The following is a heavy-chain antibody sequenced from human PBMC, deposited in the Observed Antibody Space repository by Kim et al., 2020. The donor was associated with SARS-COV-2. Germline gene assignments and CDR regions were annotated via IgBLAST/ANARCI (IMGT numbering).Heavy chain of an antibody. Sequence: YAQRFQGRVTITRDTSACTVYMGLSSLGSEDTALYYCARGAAVGGHWFDPWGQGTLVTVSS. V-gene: IGHV1-3*01. D-gene: IGHD6-13*01. CDR3: ARGAAVGGHWFDP. J-gene: IGHJ5*02.